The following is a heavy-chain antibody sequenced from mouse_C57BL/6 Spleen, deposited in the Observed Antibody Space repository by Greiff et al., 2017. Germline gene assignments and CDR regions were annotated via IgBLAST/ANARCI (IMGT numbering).Heavy chain of an antibody. D-gene: IGHD1-2*01. CDR2: IYPGDGDT. Sequence: QVQLQQSGPELVKPGASVKLSCKASGYTFTSYDINWVKQRPGQGLEWIGWIYPGDGDTNYNGKFKGKATLTADKSSSTAYMQLSSLTSEDSAVYFCARKRVPSTAPYAMDYWGQGTSVTVSS. V-gene: IGHV1S56*01. CDR3: ARKRVPSTAPYAMDY. CDR1: GYTFTSYD. J-gene: IGHJ4*01.